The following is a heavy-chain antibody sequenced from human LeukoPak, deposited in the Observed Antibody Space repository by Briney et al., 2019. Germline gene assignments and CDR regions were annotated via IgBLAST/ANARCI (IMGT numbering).Heavy chain of an antibody. Sequence: PSETLSLTCTVSGDSISSDYYYWIWLRQPPGKELEGIGNIYYSGSTNYNPSLKSRVTISVDTSKNQFSLKLSSVTAADTAVYYCTRGSIAYYYMDVWGKGTTVTISS. CDR3: TRGSIAYYYMDV. J-gene: IGHJ6*03. CDR2: IYYSGST. CDR1: GDSISSDYYY. V-gene: IGHV4-61*01. D-gene: IGHD3-22*01.